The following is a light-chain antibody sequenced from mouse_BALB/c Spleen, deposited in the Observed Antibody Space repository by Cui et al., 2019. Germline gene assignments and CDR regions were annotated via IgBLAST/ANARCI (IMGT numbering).Light chain of an antibody. V-gene: IGKV11-125*01. Sequence: QMNQSPSSLSASLGDTITITCHASQNINVWLSWYQQKPGNIPKLLIYKASNLHTGVPSRFSGSGSGTGFTLNISSLQPEDIATYYCQQGQSYPYTFGGGTKLEIK. CDR2: KAS. CDR1: QNINVW. CDR3: QQGQSYPYT. J-gene: IGKJ2*01.